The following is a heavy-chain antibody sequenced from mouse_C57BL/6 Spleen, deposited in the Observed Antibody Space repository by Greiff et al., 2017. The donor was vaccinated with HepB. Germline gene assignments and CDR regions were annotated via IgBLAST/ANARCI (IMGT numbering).Heavy chain of an antibody. J-gene: IGHJ1*03. CDR3: ARSGHGRYFDV. Sequence: QVQLQQPGAELVMPGASVKLSCKASGYTFTSYWMHWVKQRPGQGLEWIGEIDPSDSYTNYNQKFKGKSTLTVDKSSSTAYMQLSSLTSEDSAVYYCARSGHGRYFDVWGTGTTVTVSS. CDR1: GYTFTSYW. V-gene: IGHV1-69*01. D-gene: IGHD6-1*01. CDR2: IDPSDSYT.